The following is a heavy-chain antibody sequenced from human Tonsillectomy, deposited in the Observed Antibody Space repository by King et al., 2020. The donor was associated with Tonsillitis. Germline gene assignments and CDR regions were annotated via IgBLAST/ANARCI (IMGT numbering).Heavy chain of an antibody. D-gene: IGHD1-1*01. CDR2: ISSSGSTI. V-gene: IGHV3-48*03. J-gene: IGHJ4*02. Sequence: EVQLVESGGGLVQPGGSLRLSCAASGFTFSSYEMNWVRQAPGKGLEWVSYISSSGSTIYYADSVKGRFTISRDNVKNSLYLQMNSLRAEDTAVYYCARDKGLGTFDYWGQGTLVTVSS. CDR3: ARDKGLGTFDY. CDR1: GFTFSSYE.